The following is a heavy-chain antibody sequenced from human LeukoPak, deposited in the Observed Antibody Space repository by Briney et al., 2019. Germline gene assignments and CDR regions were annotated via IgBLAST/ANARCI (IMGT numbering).Heavy chain of an antibody. D-gene: IGHD3-16*01. J-gene: IGHJ4*02. CDR2: INHSGST. V-gene: IGHV4-39*07. Sequence: PSETLSLTCTVSGGSITTSTYCWGWIRQPPGKGLEWIGEINHSGSTNYNPSLKSRVTISVDTSKNQFSLKLSSVTAADTAVYYCARGRDWGSYPTLDYWGQGTLVTVSS. CDR3: ARGRDWGSYPTLDY. CDR1: GGSITTSTYC.